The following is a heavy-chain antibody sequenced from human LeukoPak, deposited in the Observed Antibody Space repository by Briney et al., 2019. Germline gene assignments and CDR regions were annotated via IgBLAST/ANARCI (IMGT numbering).Heavy chain of an antibody. CDR3: ATLRKSHWIPEFDF. CDR1: GFTFSSYG. J-gene: IGHJ4*02. CDR2: ISGSGDST. V-gene: IGHV3-23*01. Sequence: GGSLRLSCAASGFTFSSYGMSWVRQAPGKGLEWVSTISGSGDSTYYADSVKGRFTISRDNSKNTLYLQMSSLRAEDTAVYYCATLRKSHWIPEFDFWGQGTLVTVSS. D-gene: IGHD1-1*01.